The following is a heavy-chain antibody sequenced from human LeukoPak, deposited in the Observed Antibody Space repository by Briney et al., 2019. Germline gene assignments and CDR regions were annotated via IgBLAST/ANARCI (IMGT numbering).Heavy chain of an antibody. V-gene: IGHV1-46*04. CDR1: GYTFTSYY. Sequence: ASVKVSCKASGYTFTSYYMHWVRQAPGQGLEWMGVINASGGSTNYAQKLQGRVTMTRDTSTSTVYMELNSLRSEDTAVYYCARDGYRIAAAKYYMDVWGKGTTVTVSS. D-gene: IGHD6-13*01. CDR2: INASGGST. CDR3: ARDGYRIAAAKYYMDV. J-gene: IGHJ6*03.